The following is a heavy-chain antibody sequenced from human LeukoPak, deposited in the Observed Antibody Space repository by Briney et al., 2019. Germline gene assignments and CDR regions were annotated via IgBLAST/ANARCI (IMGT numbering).Heavy chain of an antibody. CDR3: ARIRRDGYSHFDY. D-gene: IGHD5-24*01. CDR1: GDSISSYY. Sequence: SETLSLTCTVSGDSISSYYWSWIRQPPGKGLEWIGYIYYTGSTNYNPSLKSRVTISVDTSKNQFSLKLSSVTAADTAVYFCARIRRDGYSHFDYWGQGTLVTVSS. CDR2: IYYTGST. V-gene: IGHV4-59*01. J-gene: IGHJ4*02.